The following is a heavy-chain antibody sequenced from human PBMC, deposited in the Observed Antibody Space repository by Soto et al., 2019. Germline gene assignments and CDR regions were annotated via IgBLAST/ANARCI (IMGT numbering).Heavy chain of an antibody. CDR3: ARDYRAVTTRDVTGFDY. V-gene: IGHV3-30-3*01. CDR1: GFTFSSYA. Sequence: QVQLVESGGGVVQPGRSLRLSCAASGFTFSSYAMHWFRQAPGKGLAWVAVISYDGSNKYYADSVKGRFTISRDNSKNTLYLQMNSLRAEDTAVYYCARDYRAVTTRDVTGFDYWGQGTLVTVSS. D-gene: IGHD4-17*01. CDR2: ISYDGSNK. J-gene: IGHJ4*02.